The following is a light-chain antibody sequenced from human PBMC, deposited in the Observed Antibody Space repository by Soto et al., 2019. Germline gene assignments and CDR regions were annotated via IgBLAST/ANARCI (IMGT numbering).Light chain of an antibody. CDR1: RSVSSY. J-gene: IGKJ5*01. CDR2: VAS. Sequence: LAQSAATLSLSPGERATLACRARRSVSSYIVSYHHKQGQAPTVLIYVASNRATRMPARFSGSGSGTDFTRTISTLEPEDVAVYYCQQRSYWLGITFGQGTRLEIK. CDR3: QQRSYWLGIT. V-gene: IGKV3-11*01.